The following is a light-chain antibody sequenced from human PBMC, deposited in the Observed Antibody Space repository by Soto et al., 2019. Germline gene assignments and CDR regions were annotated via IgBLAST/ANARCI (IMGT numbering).Light chain of an antibody. CDR1: NSDVGSYNL. Sequence: QSVLTQPASVSGSPGQSITISCTGTNSDVGSYNLVSWYQHHPGKAPKLMIYEGSERPSGVSNRFSGSKSGNTASLTISGLQAEDEGDYYRCSYAGSSTFHVFGTGTKLTVL. CDR3: CSYAGSSTFHV. V-gene: IGLV2-23*01. J-gene: IGLJ1*01. CDR2: EGS.